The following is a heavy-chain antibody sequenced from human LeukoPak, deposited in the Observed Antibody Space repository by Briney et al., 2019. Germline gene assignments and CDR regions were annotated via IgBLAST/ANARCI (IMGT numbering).Heavy chain of an antibody. CDR1: GYTFTSYD. D-gene: IGHD1-26*01. J-gene: IGHJ5*02. CDR2: MNPNSGNT. Sequence: ASVKVSCKASGYTFTSYDINWVRQATGQGLEWMGWMNPNSGNTAYAQKFQGRVTMSRDTSISTAYMELSSLRSEDTAVYYCALARAGDNWFDPWGQGTLVTVSS. CDR3: ALARAGDNWFDP. V-gene: IGHV1-8*01.